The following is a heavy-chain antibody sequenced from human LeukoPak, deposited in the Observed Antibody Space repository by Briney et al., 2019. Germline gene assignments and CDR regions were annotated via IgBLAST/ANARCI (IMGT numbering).Heavy chain of an antibody. CDR2: INHSGST. D-gene: IGHD3-10*01. Sequence: SETLSLTCADYGGSFSGYYWSWIRQPPGKWLEWIGEINHSGSTNYNPSLKSRVTISVDTSKNQFSLRLSSVTAADTAVYYCAALKKYGSGSYYVYYMDVWGKGTTVTISS. V-gene: IGHV4-34*01. CDR1: GGSFSGYY. CDR3: AALKKYGSGSYYVYYMDV. J-gene: IGHJ6*03.